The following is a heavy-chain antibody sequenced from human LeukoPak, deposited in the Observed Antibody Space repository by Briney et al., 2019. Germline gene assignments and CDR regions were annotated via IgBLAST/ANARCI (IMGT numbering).Heavy chain of an antibody. J-gene: IGHJ4*02. V-gene: IGHV1-8*01. CDR1: GYTFTSYD. CDR3: ARVKIYNWNVAYFDY. Sequence: ASVKVSCKASGYTFTSYDINWVRQATGQGLEWMGWMNPNSGNTGYAQKFQGRVTMTRNTSISTAYTELSSLRSEDTAVYYCARVKIYNWNVAYFDYWGQGTLVTVSS. D-gene: IGHD1-20*01. CDR2: MNPNSGNT.